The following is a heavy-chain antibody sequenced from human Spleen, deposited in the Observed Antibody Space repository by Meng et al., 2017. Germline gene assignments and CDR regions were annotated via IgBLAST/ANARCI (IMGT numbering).Heavy chain of an antibody. D-gene: IGHD4-11*01. CDR3: ARGPTTMAHDFDY. CDR2: INHSGST. V-gene: IGHV4-34*01. Sequence: QVQLRQWGAGLLRPWETLSLACVVSGGSFSDSYWSCIRQPPGKGLEWIGEINHSGSTNYNPSLESRATISVDTSQNNLSLKLSSVTAADSAVYYCARGPTTMAHDFDYWGQGTLVTVAS. CDR1: GGSFSDSY. J-gene: IGHJ4*02.